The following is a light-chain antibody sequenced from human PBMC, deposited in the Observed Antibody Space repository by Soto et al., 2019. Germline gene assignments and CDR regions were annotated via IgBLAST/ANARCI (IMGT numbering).Light chain of an antibody. J-gene: IGKJ1*01. CDR3: QQYGSSPRT. V-gene: IGKV3-20*01. CDR1: QSVSSSY. CDR2: GAS. Sequence: EMVWTQSPGTLSLYPGERATLSCRASQSVSSSYLAWYQQKPGQAPRLLIYGASSRATGIPDRFSGSGSGTDFTLTISRLEPEDFAVYYCQQYGSSPRTFGQGTKVDIK.